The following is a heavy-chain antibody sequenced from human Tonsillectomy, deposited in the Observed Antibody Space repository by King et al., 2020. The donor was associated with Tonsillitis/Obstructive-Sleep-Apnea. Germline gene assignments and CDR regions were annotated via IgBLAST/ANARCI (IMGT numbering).Heavy chain of an antibody. CDR1: GFTFDDYA. CDR2: INWNSGYI. V-gene: IGHV3-9*01. CDR3: AHDSQSGDYYFYYMDV. Sequence: VQLVESGGGLVQPGGSLRLYCAASGFTFDDYAMHWVRHAPGKGLEWVSGINWNSGYIGYADSVKGRFTISRDIAKNSLYLQMNSLRAEDTALYYCAHDSQSGDYYFYYMDVWGKGTTVTVSS. J-gene: IGHJ6*03. D-gene: IGHD3-10*01.